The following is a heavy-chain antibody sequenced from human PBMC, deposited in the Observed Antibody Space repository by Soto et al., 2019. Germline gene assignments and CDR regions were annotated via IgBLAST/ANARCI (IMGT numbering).Heavy chain of an antibody. D-gene: IGHD6-6*01. CDR3: GGGDPIAARPYYYYMDV. CDR2: ISAYNGNT. J-gene: IGHJ6*03. CDR1: GYTFTSYG. Sequence: ASVKVSCKASGYTFTSYGISWVRQAPGQGLEWMGWISAYNGNTNYAQKLQGRVTMTTDTSTSTAYMELRSLRSDDTAVYYCGGGDPIAARPYYYYMDVWGKGTTVTVSS. V-gene: IGHV1-18*01.